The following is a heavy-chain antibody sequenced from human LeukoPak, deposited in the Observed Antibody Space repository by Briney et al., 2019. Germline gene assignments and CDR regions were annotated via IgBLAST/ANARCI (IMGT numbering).Heavy chain of an antibody. Sequence: SETLSLTCTVSGGSISSGSYYWSWIRQPAGKGLEWIGRIYTSGSTNYNPSLKSRVTISVDTSKNQFPLKLSSVTAADTAVCYCANSGGVECSSGTCYTTWYFDLWGRGTLVTVSS. V-gene: IGHV4-61*02. CDR2: IYTSGST. J-gene: IGHJ2*01. CDR3: ANSGGVECSSGTCYTTWYFDL. D-gene: IGHD2-2*02. CDR1: GGSISSGSYY.